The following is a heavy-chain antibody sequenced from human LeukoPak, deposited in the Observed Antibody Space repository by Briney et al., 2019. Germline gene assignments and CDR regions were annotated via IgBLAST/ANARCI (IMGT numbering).Heavy chain of an antibody. D-gene: IGHD2-15*01. Sequence: AGGSLRLSCAASRFTFNTYAVTWVRQAPGKGLECVSAISGNGDITYYADSVRGRFTISRDNSKNTLYLQMNSLRAADTAVYYCARVKRDCSGGTCYSYDYWGQGTLVTVSS. J-gene: IGHJ4*02. V-gene: IGHV3-23*01. CDR3: ARVKRDCSGGTCYSYDY. CDR1: RFTFNTYA. CDR2: ISGNGDIT.